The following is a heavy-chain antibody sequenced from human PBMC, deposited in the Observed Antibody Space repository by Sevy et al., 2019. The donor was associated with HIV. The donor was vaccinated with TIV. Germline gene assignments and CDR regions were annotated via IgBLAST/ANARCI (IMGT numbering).Heavy chain of an antibody. D-gene: IGHD6-19*01. CDR3: ATDLPGEAVAGYWFDP. CDR1: GGTFSSYA. Sequence: ASVKVSCKASGGTFSSYAISWVRQAPGQGLEWMGGIIPIFGTANYSQKFQGRVTITADESTSIAYMELSSLRSEDTAVYYCATDLPGEAVAGYWFDPWGQGTLVTVSS. V-gene: IGHV1-69*13. J-gene: IGHJ5*02. CDR2: IIPIFGTA.